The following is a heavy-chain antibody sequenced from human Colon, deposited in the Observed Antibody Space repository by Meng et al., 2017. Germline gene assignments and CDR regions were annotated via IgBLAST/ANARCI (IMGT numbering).Heavy chain of an antibody. Sequence: SETLSLTCTVSGGSISSYYWSWIRQPPGMGLEWIGYIYYSGSTNYNPSLKSRVTISVDTSKNQFSLKLSSVTAADTAVYYCAREEVAGIFDYWGQGTLVTVSS. D-gene: IGHD6-19*01. CDR2: IYYSGST. CDR1: GGSISSYY. V-gene: IGHV4-59*01. J-gene: IGHJ4*02. CDR3: AREEVAGIFDY.